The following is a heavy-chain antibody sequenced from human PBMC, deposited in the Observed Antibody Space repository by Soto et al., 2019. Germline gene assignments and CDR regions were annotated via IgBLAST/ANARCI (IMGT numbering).Heavy chain of an antibody. CDR2: INHSGST. CDR3: ARRSNSDAFDI. Sequence: SETLSLTCAVYGGSFSVYYWSWIRQPPGKGLEWIGEINHSGSTNYNPSLKSRVTISVDTSKNQFSLKLSSVTAADTAVYYCARRSNSDAFDIWGQGTMVTVSS. CDR1: GGSFSVYY. D-gene: IGHD1-20*01. J-gene: IGHJ3*02. V-gene: IGHV4-34*01.